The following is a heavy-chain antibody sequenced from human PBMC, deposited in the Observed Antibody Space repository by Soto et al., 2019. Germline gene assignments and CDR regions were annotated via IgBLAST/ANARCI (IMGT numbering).Heavy chain of an antibody. CDR1: GFTFSDYY. J-gene: IGHJ5*02. CDR2: ISSSGSTI. Sequence: PGGSLRLSCAASGFTFSDYYMSWIRQAPEKGLEWVSYISSSGSTIYYADSVKGRFTISRDNAKNSLYLQMNSLRAEDTAVYYCARRRDYDFWSGYYTDWFDPWGQGTLVTVSS. V-gene: IGHV3-11*01. D-gene: IGHD3-3*01. CDR3: ARRRDYDFWSGYYTDWFDP.